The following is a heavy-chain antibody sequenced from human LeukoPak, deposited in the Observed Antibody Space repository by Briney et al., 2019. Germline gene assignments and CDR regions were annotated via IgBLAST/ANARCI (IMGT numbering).Heavy chain of an antibody. CDR2: IYPGDSDT. J-gene: IGHJ3*01. CDR3: ATIYCSGGSCYSGDAFDF. CDR1: GYSFTTYW. D-gene: IGHD2-15*01. V-gene: IGHV5-51*01. Sequence: GESLKISCKGSGYSFTTYWIGWVRQMPGKGLEWMGIIYPGDSDTRYSPSFQGQVTISADKSISTAYLKWSSLKASDTAMYYCATIYCSGGSCYSGDAFDFWGQGTMVTVSS.